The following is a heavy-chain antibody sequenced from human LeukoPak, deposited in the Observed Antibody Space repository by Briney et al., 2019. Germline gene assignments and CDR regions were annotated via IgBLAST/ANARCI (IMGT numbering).Heavy chain of an antibody. Sequence: ASVKVSCKSSGYPFTGYCMHWARQAPGQGLEWMGWINPNSGGTNYAQKFQGGVTMTRDTSISTGYMELSRLRPDDTAVYYCAKAYSSGWSNAIDYWGQGTLVTVSS. J-gene: IGHJ4*02. CDR2: INPNSGGT. D-gene: IGHD6-19*01. V-gene: IGHV1-2*02. CDR1: GYPFTGYC. CDR3: AKAYSSGWSNAIDY.